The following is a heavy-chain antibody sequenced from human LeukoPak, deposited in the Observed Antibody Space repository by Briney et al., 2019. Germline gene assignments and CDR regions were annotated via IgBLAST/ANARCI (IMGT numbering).Heavy chain of an antibody. CDR1: GYTFTGYY. CDR3: ARDQGLNYYDSSGYGWFDP. J-gene: IGHJ5*02. Sequence: ASVKVSCKASGYTFTGYYIHWVRQAPGQGLEWMGWINPNSGGTNYAQKFQGRVTMTRDTSISTAYMELSRLRSDDTAVYYCARDQGLNYYDSSGYGWFDPWGQGTLVTVSS. D-gene: IGHD3-22*01. V-gene: IGHV1-2*02. CDR2: INPNSGGT.